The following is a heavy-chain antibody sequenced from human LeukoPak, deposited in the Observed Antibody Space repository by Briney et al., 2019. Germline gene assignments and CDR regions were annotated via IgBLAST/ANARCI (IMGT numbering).Heavy chain of an antibody. D-gene: IGHD6-19*01. CDR1: GFTFSSYA. V-gene: IGHV3-23*01. CDR3: AKAGIGVVGYFDY. CDR2: ISSSGGST. J-gene: IGHJ4*02. Sequence: PGGSLRLSCAASGFTFSSYAMSWVRQAPGKGLEWVSGISSSGGSTYYAESVKGRFTISRDNSENTLYLQMNSLRDEDTALYYCAKAGIGVVGYFDYWGQGTLVTVSS.